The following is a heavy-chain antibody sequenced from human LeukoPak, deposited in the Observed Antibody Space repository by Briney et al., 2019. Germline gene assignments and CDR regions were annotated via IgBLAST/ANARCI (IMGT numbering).Heavy chain of an antibody. CDR2: INPNSGGT. Sequence: GASVKVSCKASGYTFTDNYIQWVRQAPGQGLEWMGWINPNSGGTNSAQKFQGRVTMTRDTSVSTAYMELSRLRSDDTAVYYCARDHCTSSGCYEYYYYGMDVWGRGTTVTVSS. CDR3: ARDHCTSSGCYEYYYYGMDV. CDR1: GYTFTDNY. J-gene: IGHJ6*02. D-gene: IGHD2-2*01. V-gene: IGHV1-2*02.